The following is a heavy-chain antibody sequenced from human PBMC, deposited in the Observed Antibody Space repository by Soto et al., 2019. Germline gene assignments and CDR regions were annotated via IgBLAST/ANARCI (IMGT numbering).Heavy chain of an antibody. V-gene: IGHV3-21*01. J-gene: IGHJ6*03. CDR3: VRSGIAANFIYYMDF. Sequence: GGSLRISCAASGFTFSSYSMNWVRQAPGKGLEWVSSISSSSYIYYADSVKGRFTISRDNAKNSLYLQMNSLRAEDTAVYYCVRSGIAANFIYYMDFWGKGTTDIGS. CDR2: ISSSSYI. CDR1: GFTFSSYS. D-gene: IGHD6-13*01.